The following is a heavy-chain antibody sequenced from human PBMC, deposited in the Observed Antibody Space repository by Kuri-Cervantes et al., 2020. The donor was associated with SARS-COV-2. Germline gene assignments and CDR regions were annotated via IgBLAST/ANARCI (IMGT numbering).Heavy chain of an antibody. CDR1: GYSISSGYY. Sequence: SCTVSGYSISSGYYWGWIRQPPGKGLEWIGSIYHSGSTYYNPSLKSRVTISVDTSKNQFSLKLSSVTAADTAVYYCAGSSKYYYYMDVWGKGTTVTVSS. D-gene: IGHD2-2*01. J-gene: IGHJ6*03. CDR2: IYHSGST. CDR3: AGSSKYYYYMDV. V-gene: IGHV4-38-2*02.